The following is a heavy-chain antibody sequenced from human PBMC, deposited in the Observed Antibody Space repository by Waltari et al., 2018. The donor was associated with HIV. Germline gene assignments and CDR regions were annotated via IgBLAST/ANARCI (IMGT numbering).Heavy chain of an antibody. Sequence: YGINWVRQAPGQGLEWMGWINTKTGNPTYAQGFTGRFVFSLDTSVTSAYLQITSLRSEDTAVYYCGRSPGRSVDYWGQGTLVTVFS. CDR2: INTKTGNP. D-gene: IGHD3-10*01. V-gene: IGHV7-4-1*02. CDR3: GRSPGRSVDY. J-gene: IGHJ4*02. CDR1: YG.